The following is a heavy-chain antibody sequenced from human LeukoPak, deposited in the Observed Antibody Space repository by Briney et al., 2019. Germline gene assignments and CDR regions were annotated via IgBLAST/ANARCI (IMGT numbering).Heavy chain of an antibody. CDR1: GFTFSSYG. CDR2: ISGSGGST. D-gene: IGHD4-17*01. Sequence: GGSLRLSCAASGFTFSSYGMHWVRQAPGKGLEWVSAISGSGGSTYYADSVKGRFTISRDDSKNTAYLQMNSLKTEDTAVYYCTRNYDSGNDYWGQGTLVTVSS. V-gene: IGHV3-23*01. J-gene: IGHJ4*02. CDR3: TRNYDSGNDY.